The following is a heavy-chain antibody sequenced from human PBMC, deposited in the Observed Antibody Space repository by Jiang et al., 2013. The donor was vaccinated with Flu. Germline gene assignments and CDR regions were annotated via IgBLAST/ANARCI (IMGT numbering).Heavy chain of an antibody. D-gene: IGHD1-14*01. CDR1: GFTFSSYA. J-gene: IGHJ4*02. V-gene: IGHV3-30*03. CDR2: VSYDGNIK. Sequence: VQLLESWGGVVQPGRSLRLSCAASGFTFSSYAMHWVRQAPGKGLEWVALVSYDGNIKYYAESVTGRFTISRDNSRNTLDLQMNSLRADDTAVYYCARDQDHLAIHCFGYGGQGTLVTVSS. CDR3: ARDQDHLAIHCFGY.